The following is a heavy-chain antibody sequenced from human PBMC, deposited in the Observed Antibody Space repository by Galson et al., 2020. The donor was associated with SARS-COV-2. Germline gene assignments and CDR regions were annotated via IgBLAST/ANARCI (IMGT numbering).Heavy chain of an antibody. J-gene: IGHJ6*02. CDR2: IVVGSGNT. CDR3: AARDIVVVPAAMFGMDV. D-gene: IGHD2-2*01. CDR1: GFTFTSSA. V-gene: IGHV1-58*01. Sequence: SVKVSCKASGFTFTSSAVQWVRQARGQRLEWIGWIVVGSGNTNYAQKFQERVTITRDMSTSTAYMELSSLRSEDTAVYYCAARDIVVVPAAMFGMDVWGQGTTVTVSS.